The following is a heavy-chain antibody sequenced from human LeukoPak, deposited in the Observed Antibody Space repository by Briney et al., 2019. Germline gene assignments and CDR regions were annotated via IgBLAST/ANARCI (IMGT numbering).Heavy chain of an antibody. V-gene: IGHV3-21*01. J-gene: IGHJ4*02. D-gene: IGHD6-19*01. CDR3: ARSPAGRDSFDY. CDR1: GFTFSSYS. CDR2: ISSSSSYI. Sequence: GGSLRLSCAASGFTFSSYSMNWVRQAPGKGLEWVSSISSSSSYIYYADSVKGRFTISRDNAKNSLYLQMNSLRAEDTAVYYCARSPAGRDSFDYWGQGTLVTVSS.